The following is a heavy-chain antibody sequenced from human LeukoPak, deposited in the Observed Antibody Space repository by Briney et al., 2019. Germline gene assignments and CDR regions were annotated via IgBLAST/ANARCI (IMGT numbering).Heavy chain of an antibody. CDR3: AREGEYSSSLFHY. CDR1: GGSISSSSYY. D-gene: IGHD6-6*01. CDR2: IYYSGST. V-gene: IGHV4-39*02. Sequence: PSETLSLTCTVSGGSISSSSYYWGWIRQPPGKGLEWIGSIYYSGSTYYNPSLKSRVTISVDTSKNQFSLKLSSVTAADTAVYYCAREGEYSSSLFHYWGQGTLVTVSS. J-gene: IGHJ4*02.